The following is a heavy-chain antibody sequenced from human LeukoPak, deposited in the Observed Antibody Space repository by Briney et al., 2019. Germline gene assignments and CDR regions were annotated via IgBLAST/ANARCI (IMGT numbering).Heavy chain of an antibody. CDR3: ARDKEGSIAAAGTVFDY. CDR1: GGTFSSYA. CDR2: IIPIFGTA. J-gene: IGHJ4*02. D-gene: IGHD6-13*01. V-gene: IGHV1-69*05. Sequence: SVKVSCKASGGTFSSYAISWVRQAPGQGLEWMGGIIPIFGTANYAQKFQGRVTITTDESTSTAYMELSSLRSEDTPVYYCARDKEGSIAAAGTVFDYWGQGTLVTVSS.